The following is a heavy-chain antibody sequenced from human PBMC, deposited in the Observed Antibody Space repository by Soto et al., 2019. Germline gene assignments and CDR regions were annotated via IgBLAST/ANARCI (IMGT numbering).Heavy chain of an antibody. D-gene: IGHD5-18*01. CDR1: GGTFSSYA. Sequence: SVKVSCKASGGTFSSYAISWVRQAPGQGLEWMGGIIPIFGTANYAQKFQGRVTITADESTSTAYMELSSLRSEDTAVYYCARAERGYSYGPSTDYYYGMDVWGQGTTVTVSS. CDR2: IIPIFGTA. CDR3: ARAERGYSYGPSTDYYYGMDV. V-gene: IGHV1-69*13. J-gene: IGHJ6*02.